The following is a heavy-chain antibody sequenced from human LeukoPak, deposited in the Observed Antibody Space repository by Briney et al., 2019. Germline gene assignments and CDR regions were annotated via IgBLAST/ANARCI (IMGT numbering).Heavy chain of an antibody. Sequence: GGSLRLSCAASGFTVSGNYMSWVRKAPGKGLEWVSAISGSGGSTYYADSVKGRFTISRDNSKNTLYLQMNSLRAEDTAVYYCAKDPCYMDVWGKGTTVTISS. V-gene: IGHV3-23*01. CDR3: AKDPCYMDV. J-gene: IGHJ6*03. CDR1: GFTVSGNY. CDR2: ISGSGGST.